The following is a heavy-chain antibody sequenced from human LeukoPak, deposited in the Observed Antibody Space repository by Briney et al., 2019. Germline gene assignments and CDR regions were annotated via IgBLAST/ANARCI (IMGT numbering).Heavy chain of an antibody. V-gene: IGHV4-39*01. J-gene: IGHJ5*02. CDR3: ARQRYCSSTSCYRRWFDP. Sequence: SETLSLTCTVSGGSISSSSYYWGWIRQPPGKGLEWIGSIYYSGSTYYNPSVKSRVTISVDTSKNQFSLKLSSVTAADTAVYYCARQRYCSSTSCYRRWFDPWGQGTLVTVSS. D-gene: IGHD2-2*02. CDR1: GGSISSSSYY. CDR2: IYYSGST.